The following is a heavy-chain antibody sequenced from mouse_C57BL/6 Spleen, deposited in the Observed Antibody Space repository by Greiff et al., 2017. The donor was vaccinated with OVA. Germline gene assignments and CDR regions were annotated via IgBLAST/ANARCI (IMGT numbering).Heavy chain of an antibody. J-gene: IGHJ2*01. CDR3: ARPDYYGSSSYYCDY. CDR1: GFTFSSYG. Sequence: DVMLVESGGDLVKPGGSLKLSCAASGFTFSSYGMSWVRQTPDKRLEWVATISSGGSYTYYPDSVKGRFTISRDNAKNTLYLQMSSLKSEDTAMYYCARPDYYGSSSYYCDYWGQGTTLTVSS. D-gene: IGHD1-1*01. V-gene: IGHV5-6*02. CDR2: ISSGGSYT.